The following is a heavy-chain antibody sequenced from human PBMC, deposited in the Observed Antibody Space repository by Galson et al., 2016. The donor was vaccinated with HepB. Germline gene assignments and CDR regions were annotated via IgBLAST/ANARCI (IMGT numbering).Heavy chain of an antibody. CDR2: IYYSGST. D-gene: IGHD3-10*01. V-gene: IGHV4-39*07. J-gene: IGHJ6*02. Sequence: ETLSLTCSVSGGSISRSSDYWGWIRPPPGKGLECIGTIYYSGSTYYNPSLNSRVTISVDTSKNQFSQKVSSVTAADTAVYYCARAVWLPLSGMDVWGQGTTVTVSS. CDR1: GGSISRSSDY. CDR3: ARAVWLPLSGMDV.